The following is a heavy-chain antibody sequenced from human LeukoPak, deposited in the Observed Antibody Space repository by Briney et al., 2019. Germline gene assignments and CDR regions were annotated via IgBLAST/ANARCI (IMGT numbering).Heavy chain of an antibody. D-gene: IGHD3-10*01. V-gene: IGHV3-74*01. CDR2: INTDGTNT. Sequence: GGSLRLSCAASGFTFSSYGMHWVRQAPGKGLVWVSRINTDGTNTTYADSVKGRFTISRDNAKSTLYLQMNSLRAEDTAVYYCARDKWIGTYLHYYYGMDVWGQGTTVTVSS. CDR1: GFTFSSYG. J-gene: IGHJ6*02. CDR3: ARDKWIGTYLHYYYGMDV.